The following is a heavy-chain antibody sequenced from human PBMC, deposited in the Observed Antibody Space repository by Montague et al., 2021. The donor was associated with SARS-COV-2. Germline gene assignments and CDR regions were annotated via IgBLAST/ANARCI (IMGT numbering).Heavy chain of an antibody. CDR1: GGSISSSNYY. Sequence: SETLSLTCTASGGSISSSNYYWDWIRQPPGKGLEWIRSIYDSGSTYYNPSLKSRVAISVDTSKNHFSLKLSSVTAADTAVYYCARRGRKLLPVATTIGGFDIWGQGTMVTVSS. V-gene: IGHV4-39*02. D-gene: IGHD5-12*01. J-gene: IGHJ3*02. CDR2: IYDSGST. CDR3: ARRGRKLLPVATTIGGFDI.